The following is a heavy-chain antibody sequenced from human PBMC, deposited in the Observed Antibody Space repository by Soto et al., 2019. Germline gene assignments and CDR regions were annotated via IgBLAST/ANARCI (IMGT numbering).Heavy chain of an antibody. CDR2: IKHSGSS. V-gene: IGHV4-34*01. D-gene: IGHD6-19*01. CDR1: AGSFSHYY. J-gene: IGHJ3*02. Sequence: QVQQQPWGAGLLKPSETLSLTCAVYAGSFSHYYWNWIRQSPGKGLEWIGKIKHSGSSNYNPSLRSRVSISVAMSKNQCSLRLTSVTAADTAVYYCARGGSSDWQVALDIWGQGTMVTVSS. CDR3: ARGGSSDWQVALDI.